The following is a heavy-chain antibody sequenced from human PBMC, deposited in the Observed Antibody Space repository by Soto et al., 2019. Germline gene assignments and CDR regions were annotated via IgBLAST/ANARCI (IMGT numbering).Heavy chain of an antibody. J-gene: IGHJ4*02. CDR1: GYSISSGYY. V-gene: IGHV4-38-2*02. CDR2: IYHSGST. D-gene: IGHD6-19*01. CDR3: ARDSFGAVAPDY. Sequence: LSLTCAVSGYSISSGYYWGWIRQPPGKGLEWIGSIYHSGSTYYNPSLKSRVTISVDTSKNQFSLKLSSVTAADTAVYYCARDSFGAVAPDYWGQGTLVTVSS.